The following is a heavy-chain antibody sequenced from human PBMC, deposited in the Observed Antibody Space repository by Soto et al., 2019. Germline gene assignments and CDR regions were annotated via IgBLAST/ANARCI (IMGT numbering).Heavy chain of an antibody. Sequence: QGQLVESGGGVVQPGRSLRLSCAASGFTFSRFPMHWVRQAPGKGLEWVAVISFDGSNTYYADSVKGRFTISRDNSKNTRYLQMNSLRAEDTAVYYCARERAYYFDYWGQGTLVTVSA. V-gene: IGHV3-30-3*01. J-gene: IGHJ4*02. CDR1: GFTFSRFP. CDR3: ARERAYYFDY. CDR2: ISFDGSNT.